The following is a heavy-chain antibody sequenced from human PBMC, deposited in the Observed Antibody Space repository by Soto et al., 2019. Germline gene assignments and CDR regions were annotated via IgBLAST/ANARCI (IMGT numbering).Heavy chain of an antibody. D-gene: IGHD3-3*02. J-gene: IGHJ5*02. V-gene: IGHV3-48*03. CDR1: GFTFSKFE. CDR3: AIDHEAGGIGWLAP. CDR2: ITGSGNAQ. Sequence: PGGSLRLSCVASGFTFSKFEMIWVRQAPGKGLEWLSYITGSGNAQHYANSVRGRFTISRDNAKNSLYLQLSGVRVDDTSVYYCAIDHEAGGIGWLAPWGQGTLVTVSS.